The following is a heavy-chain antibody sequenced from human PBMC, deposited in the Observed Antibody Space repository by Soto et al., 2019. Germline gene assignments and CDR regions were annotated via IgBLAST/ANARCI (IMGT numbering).Heavy chain of an antibody. CDR3: AKDRKSLTMIGPYAFDX. Sequence: GGSLRLSCAASGFTFSSYAMSWVRQAPGKGLEWVSDISGSGGSTYYAYSVKGRFTISRDNSKNTLYLQMNSLRAEDTAVYYCAKDRKSLTMIGPYAFDXWGQVTMVTVS. CDR1: GFTFSSYA. D-gene: IGHD3-22*01. CDR2: ISGSGGST. J-gene: IGHJ3*02. V-gene: IGHV3-23*01.